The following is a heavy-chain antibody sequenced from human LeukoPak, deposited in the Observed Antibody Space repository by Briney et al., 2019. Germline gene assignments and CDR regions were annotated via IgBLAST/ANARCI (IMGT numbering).Heavy chain of an antibody. Sequence: GSTYYNPSLKSRVTISVDTSKNQFSLKLSSVTAADTAVYYCARRLGGDCSSTSCYTSEYFDYWGQGTLVTVSS. CDR2: GST. CDR3: ARRLGGDCSSTSCYTSEYFDY. V-gene: IGHV4-39*01. D-gene: IGHD2-2*02. J-gene: IGHJ4*02.